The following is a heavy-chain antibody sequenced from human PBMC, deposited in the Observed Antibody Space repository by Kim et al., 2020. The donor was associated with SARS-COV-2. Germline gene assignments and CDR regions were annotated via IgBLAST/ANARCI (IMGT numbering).Heavy chain of an antibody. J-gene: IGHJ4*02. D-gene: IGHD4-17*01. CDR1: GFTFTNYA. Sequence: GGSLRLSCAASGFTFTNYAMHWVRQTPGKGLEWVAVLLYDGSNAYYTDSVTGRFIISRNSAENTMSLHMSSLRAEDTAVYFCARDLSSFSYGERNYWGQGTLVTVSS. V-gene: IGHV3-33*05. CDR3: ARDLSSFSYGERNY. CDR2: LLYDGSNA.